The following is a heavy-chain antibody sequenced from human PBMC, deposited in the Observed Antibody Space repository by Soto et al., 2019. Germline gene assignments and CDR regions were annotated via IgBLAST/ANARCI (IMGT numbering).Heavy chain of an antibody. CDR3: AKDCWFDP. Sequence: PGGSLRLSCAASGFPFSNYAMSWVRQAPGKGLEWVSAISGSGVTTYYADSVKGRFTISRDNTKNTLYLQMNSLRAEDTAVYYCAKDCWFDPWGQGTLVTVSS. CDR1: GFPFSNYA. J-gene: IGHJ5*02. CDR2: ISGSGVTT. V-gene: IGHV3-23*01.